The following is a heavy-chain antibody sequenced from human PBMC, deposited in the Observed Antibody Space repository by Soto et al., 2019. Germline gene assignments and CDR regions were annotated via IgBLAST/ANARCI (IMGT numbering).Heavy chain of an antibody. CDR1: GGSISSYY. J-gene: IGHJ6*03. D-gene: IGHD3-16*02. V-gene: IGHV4-59*01. CDR3: ARNYDYIWGSYRPPGYYYYMDV. CDR2: IYYSGST. Sequence: QVQLQESGPGLVKPSETLSLTCTVSGGSISSYYWSWIRQPPGKGLERIGYIYYSGSTNYNPSLKSRVTISVDTSKNQFSLKLSSVTAADTAVYYCARNYDYIWGSYRPPGYYYYMDVWGKGTTVTVSS.